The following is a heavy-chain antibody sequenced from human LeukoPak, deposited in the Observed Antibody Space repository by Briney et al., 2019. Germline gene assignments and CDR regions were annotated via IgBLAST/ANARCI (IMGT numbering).Heavy chain of an antibody. CDR1: GFTVSTYY. D-gene: IGHD3-16*02. CDR2: IYSGGRT. Sequence: GGSLRLSCAASGFTVSTYYMTWVRQAPGKGLEWVSVIYSGGRTDYADSVKGRFTISRDNAKNSLYLQMNSLRAEDTAVYYCARDVIPDNGFDIWGQGTLVTVSS. J-gene: IGHJ3*02. CDR3: ARDVIPDNGFDI. V-gene: IGHV3-66*01.